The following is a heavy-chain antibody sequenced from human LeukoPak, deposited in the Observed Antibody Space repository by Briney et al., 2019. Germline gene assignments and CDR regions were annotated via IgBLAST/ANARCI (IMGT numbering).Heavy chain of an antibody. CDR1: GGSISSYY. CDR3: ARDRLVVEAYYYYGMDV. V-gene: IGHV4-59*01. D-gene: IGHD2-2*01. Sequence: SETLSLTCTVSGGSISSYYWSWIRQPPGKGLEWIGYIYYSGSTNYNPSLKSRVTISVDTSKNQFSLKLSSVTAADTAVYYCARDRLVVEAYYYYGMDVWGQGTTVTVSS. CDR2: IYYSGST. J-gene: IGHJ6*02.